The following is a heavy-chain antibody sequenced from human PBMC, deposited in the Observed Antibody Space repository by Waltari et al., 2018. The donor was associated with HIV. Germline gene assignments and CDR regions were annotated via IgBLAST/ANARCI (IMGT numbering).Heavy chain of an antibody. D-gene: IGHD3-22*01. CDR3: ARDTYYYDSSGRRYDAFDI. CDR1: GFTFSSYS. J-gene: IGHJ3*02. V-gene: IGHV3-48*01. Sequence: EVQLVESGGGLVQPGGSLRLSCAASGFTFSSYSMNWVRQAPGKGLEWVSYISSSSSTIYYADSVKGRFTISRDNAKNSLYLQMNSLRAEDTAVYYCARDTYYYDSSGRRYDAFDIWGQGTMVTVSS. CDR2: ISSSSSTI.